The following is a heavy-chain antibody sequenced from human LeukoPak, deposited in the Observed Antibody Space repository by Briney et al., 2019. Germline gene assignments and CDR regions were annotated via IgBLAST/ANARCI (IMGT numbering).Heavy chain of an antibody. CDR3: ASLSITIFGVVSPHYGMDV. CDR1: GFTFSSYS. D-gene: IGHD3-3*01. J-gene: IGHJ6*02. Sequence: GGSLRLSYAASGFTFSSYSMNWVRQAPGKGLEWVSSISSSSSYIYYADSVKGRFTISRDNAKNSLYLQMNSLRAEDTAVYYCASLSITIFGVVSPHYGMDVWGQGTTVTVSS. V-gene: IGHV3-21*01. CDR2: ISSSSSYI.